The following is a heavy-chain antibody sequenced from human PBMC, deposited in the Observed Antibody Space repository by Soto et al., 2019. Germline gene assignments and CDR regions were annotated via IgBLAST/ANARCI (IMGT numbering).Heavy chain of an antibody. V-gene: IGHV3-30*18. J-gene: IGHJ6*02. D-gene: IGHD4-17*01. CDR3: AKDSSGVGHDYGDYYYYYGMDV. CDR2: ISYDGSNK. Sequence: QVQLVESGGGVVQPGRSPRLSCAASGFTFSSYGMHWVRQAPGKGLEWVAVISYDGSNKYYADSVKGRFTISRDNSKNTLYLQMNSLRAEDTAVYYCAKDSSGVGHDYGDYYYYYGMDVWGQGTTVTVSS. CDR1: GFTFSSYG.